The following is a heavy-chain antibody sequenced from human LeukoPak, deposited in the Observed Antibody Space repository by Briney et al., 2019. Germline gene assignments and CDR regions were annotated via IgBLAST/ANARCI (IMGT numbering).Heavy chain of an antibody. J-gene: IGHJ5*02. CDR1: GGSFSGYY. Sequence: SETLSLTCAVYGGSFSGYYWSWIRQPPGKGLEWIGEINHSGSTNYNPSLKSRVTISVDTSKNQFSLKLSSVTAADTAVYYCARGCRRSSWPRGNWFDPWGQATLVAVSS. CDR2: INHSGST. CDR3: ARGCRRSSWPRGNWFDP. V-gene: IGHV4-34*01. D-gene: IGHD6-13*01.